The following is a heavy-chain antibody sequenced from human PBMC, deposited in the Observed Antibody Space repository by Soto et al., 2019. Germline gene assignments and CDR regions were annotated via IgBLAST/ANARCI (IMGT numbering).Heavy chain of an antibody. Sequence: GSLRLSCAASGFTFSSYAMHWVRQAPGKGLEYVSAISSNGGSTYYANSVKGRFTISRDNSKNTLYLQMGSLRAEDMAVYYCARDQRYCSGGSCYWYFDLWGRGTLVTVSS. CDR2: ISSNGGST. D-gene: IGHD2-15*01. V-gene: IGHV3-64*01. J-gene: IGHJ2*01. CDR3: ARDQRYCSGGSCYWYFDL. CDR1: GFTFSSYA.